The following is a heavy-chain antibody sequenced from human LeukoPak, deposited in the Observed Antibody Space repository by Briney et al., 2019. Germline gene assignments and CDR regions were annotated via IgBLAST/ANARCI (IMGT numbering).Heavy chain of an antibody. D-gene: IGHD3-3*01. CDR3: ARAQSNYLNYDFWSGYYDTHNWFDP. CDR1: GYTFTSYD. V-gene: IGHV1-8*01. J-gene: IGHJ5*02. Sequence: GASVTVSCTASGYTFTSYDINWVRQATGQGLEWMGWMNPNSGNTGYAQKFQGRVTMTRNTSISTAYMELSSLRSEDTAVYYCARAQSNYLNYDFWSGYYDTHNWFDPWGQGTLVTVSS. CDR2: MNPNSGNT.